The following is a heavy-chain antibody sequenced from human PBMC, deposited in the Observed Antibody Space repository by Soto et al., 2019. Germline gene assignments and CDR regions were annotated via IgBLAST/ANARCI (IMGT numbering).Heavy chain of an antibody. Sequence: ASVKVSCKASGYTFSGYYIHWLRQAPGQGLEWMGWINPNSGGTNYAQKFQGRVTVTRDTPTSTAYMELSRLTSDDTAVYYCARSLTEGYCTIAGCYTRPLYGMDVWGQGTTVTVSS. D-gene: IGHD2-2*02. V-gene: IGHV1-2*02. CDR1: GYTFSGYY. CDR2: INPNSGGT. CDR3: ARSLTEGYCTIAGCYTRPLYGMDV. J-gene: IGHJ6*02.